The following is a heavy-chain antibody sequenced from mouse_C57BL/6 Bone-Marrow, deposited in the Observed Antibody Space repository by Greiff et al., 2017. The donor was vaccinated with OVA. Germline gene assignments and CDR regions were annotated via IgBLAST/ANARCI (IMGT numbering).Heavy chain of an antibody. Sequence: VQLQQSGPELVKPGASVKISCKASGYAFSSSWMNWVKQRPGKGLEWIGRIYPGDGDTNYNGKFKGKATLTADKSSSTAYMQLSSLTSEDSAVYFCARPYGNDGYVDYWGQGTTLTVSS. J-gene: IGHJ2*01. CDR2: IYPGDGDT. V-gene: IGHV1-82*01. D-gene: IGHD2-2*01. CDR3: ARPYGNDGYVDY. CDR1: GYAFSSSW.